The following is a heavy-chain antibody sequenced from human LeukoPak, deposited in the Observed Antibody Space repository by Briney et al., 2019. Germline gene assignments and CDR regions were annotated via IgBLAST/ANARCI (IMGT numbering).Heavy chain of an antibody. Sequence: GGSLILSCASSGFTISTYAMTWVRQAPGKGLEWVSSITSSGATTYYADSVKGRFTISRDISKNTLYLQMNSLTAEDSAVYYCAKEFIAGDGHVDCDSWGQGTLVTVSS. CDR1: GFTISTYA. CDR3: AKEFIAGDGHVDCDS. V-gene: IGHV3-23*01. D-gene: IGHD5-24*01. J-gene: IGHJ4*02. CDR2: ITSSGATT.